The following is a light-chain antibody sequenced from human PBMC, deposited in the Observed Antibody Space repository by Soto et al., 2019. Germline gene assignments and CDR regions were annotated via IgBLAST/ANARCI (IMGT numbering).Light chain of an antibody. CDR3: QQLNSYPQT. Sequence: QLTQSPASLSASVGDIVALIFRASQAINTYLALYQQTPGKAPHVLIYAASTLQAGVPSRFSGSGSGTDFPLTISSLPPEDVAAYFCQQLNSYPQTCGQGTRLEI. CDR1: QAINTY. CDR2: AAS. V-gene: IGKV1-27*01. J-gene: IGKJ5*01.